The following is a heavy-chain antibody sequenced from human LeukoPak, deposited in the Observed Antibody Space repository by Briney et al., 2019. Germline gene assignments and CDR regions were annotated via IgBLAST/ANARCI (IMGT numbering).Heavy chain of an antibody. CDR3: ASVQRELLHTDDYYYYGMDV. D-gene: IGHD1-26*01. CDR1: GFTFGDYA. J-gene: IGHJ6*02. V-gene: IGHV3-49*04. Sequence: GGSLRLSCTTSGFTFGDYAMSWVRQAPGKGLEWVGFIRSKAYGGTTEYAASVKGRFTISRDDSKSIAYLQMNSLKTEDTAVYYCASVQRELLHTDDYYYYGMDVWGQGTTVTVSS. CDR2: IRSKAYGGTT.